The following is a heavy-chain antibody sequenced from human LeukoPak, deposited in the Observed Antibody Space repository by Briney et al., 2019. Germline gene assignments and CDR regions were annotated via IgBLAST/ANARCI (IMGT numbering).Heavy chain of an antibody. D-gene: IGHD5-18*01. CDR2: INTNTGNP. CDR1: GYTFTTYA. Sequence: ASVKVSCKTSGYTFTTYAISWVRQAPGQGLEWMGWINTNTGNPTYAQGFFTGRYVFSLDTSVNTAYLQITGLKADDTAVYYCGRDPKLGIRGYTYGYIDFWGQGTLVTVSS. J-gene: IGHJ4*02. V-gene: IGHV7-4-1*02. CDR3: GRDPKLGIRGYTYGYIDF.